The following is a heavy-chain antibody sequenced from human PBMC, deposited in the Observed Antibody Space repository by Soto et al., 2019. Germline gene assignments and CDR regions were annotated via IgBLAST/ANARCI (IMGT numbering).Heavy chain of an antibody. V-gene: IGHV3-64D*06. CDR2: ISSTGGST. CDR1: GFTFTTYA. CDR3: VARYCSSTTCYQVDY. D-gene: IGHD2-2*01. Sequence: GSLRLSCSASGFTFTTYAINWIRQAPGKGLEYVSAISSTGGSTYYADSVKGRFTISRDNSKNTVYLQMSSLRSEDSAVYYCVARYCSSTTCYQVDYWGQGTLVTVSS. J-gene: IGHJ4*02.